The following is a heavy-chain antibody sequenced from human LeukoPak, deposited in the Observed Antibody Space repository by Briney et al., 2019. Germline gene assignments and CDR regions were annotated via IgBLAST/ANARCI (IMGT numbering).Heavy chain of an antibody. CDR2: INPNSGGT. CDR3: ARVLTTVTKFHLGY. J-gene: IGHJ4*02. V-gene: IGHV1-2*02. CDR1: GYTFTGYY. D-gene: IGHD4-17*01. Sequence: GASVKVSCKVSGYTFTGYYMHWVRQAPGQGLEWMGWINPNSGGTNYAQKFQGRVTMTRDTSISTAYMELSRLRSDDTAVYYCARVLTTVTKFHLGYWGQGTLVTVSS.